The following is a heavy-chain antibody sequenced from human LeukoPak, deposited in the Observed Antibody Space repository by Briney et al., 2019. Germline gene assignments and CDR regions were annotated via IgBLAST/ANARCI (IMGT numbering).Heavy chain of an antibody. V-gene: IGHV3-21*01. CDR1: GFTFSSYS. CDR3: ARDTNYDSSGYYYQRAFDI. J-gene: IGHJ3*02. Sequence: PGGSLRLSCAASGFTFSSYSMNWVRQAPGKGLEWVSSISSSSSYIYYADSVKGRFTISRDNAKNSLYLQMNSLRAEDTAVYYCARDTNYDSSGYYYQRAFDIWGQGTMVTVSS. CDR2: ISSSSSYI. D-gene: IGHD3-22*01.